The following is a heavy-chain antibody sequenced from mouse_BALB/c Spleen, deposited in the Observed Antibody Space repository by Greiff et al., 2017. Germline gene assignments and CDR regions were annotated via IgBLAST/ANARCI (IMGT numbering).Heavy chain of an antibody. CDR1: GYTFTDYA. Sequence: VKLMESGAELVRPGVSVKISCKGSGYTFTDYAMHWVKQSHAKSLEWIGVISTYYGDASYNQKFKGKATMTVDKSSSTAYMELARLTSEDSAIYYCARDGGFAYWGQGTLVTVSA. CDR3: ARDGGFAY. J-gene: IGHJ3*01. CDR2: ISTYYGDA. V-gene: IGHV1S137*01.